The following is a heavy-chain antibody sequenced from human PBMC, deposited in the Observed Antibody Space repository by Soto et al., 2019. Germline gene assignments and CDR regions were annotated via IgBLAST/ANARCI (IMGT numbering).Heavy chain of an antibody. Sequence: QVQLVQSGAEVKKPGASVKVSCKASGYPFTGYDISWVRQAPGQGLEWMGWISAYNGNTNYAQKLQGRVTMTTDTSTSTAYMELMSLRSDDTAVYYCARARGVISVGVLGYWGQGTLVTVSS. D-gene: IGHD3-16*02. CDR2: ISAYNGNT. CDR1: GYPFTGYD. J-gene: IGHJ4*02. CDR3: ARARGVISVGVLGY. V-gene: IGHV1-18*01.